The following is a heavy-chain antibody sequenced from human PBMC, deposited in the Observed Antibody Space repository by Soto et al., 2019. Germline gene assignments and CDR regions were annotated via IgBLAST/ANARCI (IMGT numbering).Heavy chain of an antibody. CDR2: IYYSGST. J-gene: IGHJ4*02. CDR3: ARDLPSIHEFDY. CDR1: GVSISSGDYY. Sequence: PSETLSLTCTVSGVSISSGDYYWSWIRQPPGKGLEWIGYIYYSGSTYYNPSLKSRVTISVDTSKNQFSLKLSSVTAADTAVYYCARDLPSIHEFDYWGQGTLVTVSS. V-gene: IGHV4-30-4*01.